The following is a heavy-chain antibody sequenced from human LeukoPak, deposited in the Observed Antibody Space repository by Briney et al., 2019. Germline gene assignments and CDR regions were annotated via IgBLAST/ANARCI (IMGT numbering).Heavy chain of an antibody. V-gene: IGHV4-39*01. CDR1: GGSISSSSYY. D-gene: IGHD3-22*01. Sequence: PSETLSLTCTVSGGSISSSSYYWGWIRQPPGKGLEWIGSIYYSGSTYYNPSLKSRVTISVDTSKNQFSLKLSSVTAADTAVYYCASPYDSSGYYGYWGQGTLVTVSS. CDR3: ASPYDSSGYYGY. CDR2: IYYSGST. J-gene: IGHJ4*02.